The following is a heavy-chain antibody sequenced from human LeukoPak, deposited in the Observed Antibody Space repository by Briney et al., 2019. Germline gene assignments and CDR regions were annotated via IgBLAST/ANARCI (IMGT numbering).Heavy chain of an antibody. V-gene: IGHV3-66*02. CDR1: GFTVSSNY. CDR3: ASKYYYYYMDV. CDR2: IYSGGST. Sequence: PGGSLRLSCAASGFTVSSNYMSWVRQAPGKGLEWVSVIYSGGSTYYADSVKGRLTISRDNSKNTLYLQMNSLRAEDTAVYYCASKYYYYYMDVWGKGTTVTVSS. J-gene: IGHJ6*03.